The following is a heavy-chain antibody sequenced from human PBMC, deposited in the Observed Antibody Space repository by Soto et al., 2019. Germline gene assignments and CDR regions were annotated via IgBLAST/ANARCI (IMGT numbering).Heavy chain of an antibody. J-gene: IGHJ4*02. V-gene: IGHV3-53*01. Sequence: GGSLRLSCAASGFTVSSNYMSWVRQAPGKGLEWVSTIYSNGNTYYADSVKGRFTISRDKSKNTLYLQMNSLRAEDTAVYYCARDFPLSEYRFSGSYYYNYWGQGTLVTVYS. CDR3: ARDFPLSEYRFSGSYYYNY. CDR2: IYSNGNT. CDR1: GFTVSSNY. D-gene: IGHD1-26*01.